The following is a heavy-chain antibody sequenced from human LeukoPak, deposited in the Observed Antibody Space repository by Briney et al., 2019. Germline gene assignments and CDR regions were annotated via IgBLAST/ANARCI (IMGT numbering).Heavy chain of an antibody. V-gene: IGHV3-23*01. Sequence: GGSMRLSCAASGFIFSNHAMSWVRPAPGKGLQWIAVSSGSGRTLEYEDSVKGRFTISRDNSKNTLSLQMNSLRVEDTARYYCTKNVMVKRYIDYWGQGTVVTVSS. CDR2: SSGSGRTL. D-gene: IGHD5-18*01. CDR1: GFIFSNHA. CDR3: TKNVMVKRYIDY. J-gene: IGHJ4*02.